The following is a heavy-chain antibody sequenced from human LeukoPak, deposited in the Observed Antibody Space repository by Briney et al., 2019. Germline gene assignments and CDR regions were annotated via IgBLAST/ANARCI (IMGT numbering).Heavy chain of an antibody. V-gene: IGHV3-74*01. Sequence: PGGSLRLSCAASGFTFSSYWMHWVRRAPGKGLVWVSRINSDGSSTSYADSVKGRFTISRDDAKNTLYLQMDSLRAEDTAVYYCASTLQGPGYWGQGTLVTVSS. CDR2: INSDGSST. J-gene: IGHJ4*02. CDR3: ASTLQGPGY. CDR1: GFTFSSYW. D-gene: IGHD2/OR15-2a*01.